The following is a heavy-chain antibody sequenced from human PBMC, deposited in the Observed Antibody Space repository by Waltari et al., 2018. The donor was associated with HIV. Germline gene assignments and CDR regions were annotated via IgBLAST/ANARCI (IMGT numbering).Heavy chain of an antibody. CDR1: GGSISSSSYY. CDR3: ARHGIVVAS. V-gene: IGHV4-39*01. Sequence: QLQLQESGPGLVKPSETLSLTCPVSGGSISSSSYYWGWIRQPPGKGLAWVGSIYYSGSTYYNPSLKSRVTISVDTSKNQFSLKLSSVTAADTAVYYCARHGIVVASWGQGTLVTVSS. CDR2: IYYSGST. D-gene: IGHD3-22*01. J-gene: IGHJ5*02.